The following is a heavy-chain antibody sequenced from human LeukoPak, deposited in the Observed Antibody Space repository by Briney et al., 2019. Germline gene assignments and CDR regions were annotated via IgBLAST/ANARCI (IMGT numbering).Heavy chain of an antibody. J-gene: IGHJ4*02. Sequence: RASVKVSCKASGYTFTGYYMHWVRQAPGQGLEWMGWINPNSGGTNYAQKFQGRVTMTRDTSISTAYMELSRLRPDDTAVYYCARDYGSGSYYTYDYWGQGTLVTVSS. CDR1: GYTFTGYY. CDR3: ARDYGSGSYYTYDY. CDR2: INPNSGGT. V-gene: IGHV1-2*02. D-gene: IGHD3-10*01.